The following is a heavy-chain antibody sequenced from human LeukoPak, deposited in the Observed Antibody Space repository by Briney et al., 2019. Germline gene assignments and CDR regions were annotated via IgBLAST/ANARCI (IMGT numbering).Heavy chain of an antibody. CDR2: IPYTGNT. CDR3: ARGPSFGSTSRFDL. Sequence: TLSLTCTVSGGSISSGYYWTWIRQPPGKGLEWMGFIPYTGNTYYKSSLKSRITMSVDTSKSHFSLNLSSVTAADTAVYYCARGPSFGSTSRFDLWGRGTLVTVSS. D-gene: IGHD6-13*01. CDR1: GGSISSGYY. J-gene: IGHJ2*01. V-gene: IGHV4-31*03.